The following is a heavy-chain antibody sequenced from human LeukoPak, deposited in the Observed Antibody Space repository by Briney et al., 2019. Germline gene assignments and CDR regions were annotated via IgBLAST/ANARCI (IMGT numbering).Heavy chain of an antibody. V-gene: IGHV3-30*02. J-gene: IGHJ4*02. Sequence: GGSLRLSCAASGFTFSSYGMHWGRQAPGKGVGWVGFIRYDGSNKYYADSVKGRFTISRDNSKNTLYLQMNSLRAEDTAVYYCAKDRDYSAYYFDYWGQGTPVTVSS. D-gene: IGHD4-11*01. CDR3: AKDRDYSAYYFDY. CDR2: IRYDGSNK. CDR1: GFTFSSYG.